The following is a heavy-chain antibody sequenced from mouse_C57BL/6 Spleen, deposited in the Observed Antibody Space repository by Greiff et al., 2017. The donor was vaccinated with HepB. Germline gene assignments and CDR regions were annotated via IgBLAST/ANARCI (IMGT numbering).Heavy chain of an antibody. Sequence: VKLQESGPELVKPGASVKISCKASGYAFSSSWMNWVKQRPGKGLEWIGRIYPGDGDTNYNGKFKGKATLTADKSSSTAYMQLSSLTSEDSAVYFCARRGAGTWYFDYWGQGTTLTVSS. J-gene: IGHJ2*01. CDR2: IYPGDGDT. CDR1: GYAFSSSW. D-gene: IGHD4-1*01. CDR3: ARRGAGTWYFDY. V-gene: IGHV1-82*01.